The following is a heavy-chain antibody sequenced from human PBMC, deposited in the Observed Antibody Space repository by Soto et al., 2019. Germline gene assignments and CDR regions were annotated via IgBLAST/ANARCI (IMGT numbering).Heavy chain of an antibody. CDR1: GGSISSYY. J-gene: IGHJ4*02. V-gene: IGHV4-59*08. CDR3: ARLPSDKSFDN. CDR2: IYYSGST. Sequence: SETLSLTCTVSGGSISSYYWSWIRQPPGRGLEWIGYIYYSGSTNYNPSLKSRVTISVDTSKNQFPLKLSSVTAADTAVYYCARLPSDKSFDNWGQGTLVTVSS.